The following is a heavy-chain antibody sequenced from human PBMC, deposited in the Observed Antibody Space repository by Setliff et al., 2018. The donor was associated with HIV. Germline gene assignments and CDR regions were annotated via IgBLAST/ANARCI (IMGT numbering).Heavy chain of an antibody. CDR1: GYTFTNYF. CDR2: VDPEDGET. V-gene: IGHV1-69-2*01. Sequence: ASVKVSCKASGYTFTNYFMHWVRQAPGEGLEWVGRVDPEDGETLYAEKFRGRVTMTADMSTNTAYLELGSPRSEDTAVYYCAASRPGGIHDFWGQGTVVTVSS. CDR3: AASRPGGIHDF. D-gene: IGHD1-26*01. J-gene: IGHJ4*02.